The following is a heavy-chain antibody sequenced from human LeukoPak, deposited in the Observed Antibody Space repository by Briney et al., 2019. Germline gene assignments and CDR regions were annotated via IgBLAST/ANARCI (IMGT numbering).Heavy chain of an antibody. J-gene: IGHJ3*02. V-gene: IGHV4-39*07. D-gene: IGHD2-21*02. CDR1: GGSISSSSYY. Sequence: SETLSLTCTVSGGSISSSSYYWGWIRQPPGKGLEWIGSIYYSGSTYYNPSLKSRVTISVDTSKNQFSLKLSSVTAADTAVYYCARGDPGQVSYYCGGDCRDAFDIWGQGTMVTVSS. CDR3: ARGDPGQVSYYCGGDCRDAFDI. CDR2: IYYSGST.